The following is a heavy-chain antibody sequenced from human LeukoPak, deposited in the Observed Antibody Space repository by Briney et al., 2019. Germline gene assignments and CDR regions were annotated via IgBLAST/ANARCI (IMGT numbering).Heavy chain of an antibody. Sequence: SETLSLTCAASGWSFSRYYWTWIRQPPGKGLEWIGEINHSGSTNYNPSLKSRVTISVDTSKNQFSLKLSSVTAADTAVYYCERVDPGVPAAGTDYGGQGTLVTVSS. CDR2: INHSGST. CDR3: ERVDPGVPAAGTDY. J-gene: IGHJ4*02. CDR1: GWSFSRYY. V-gene: IGHV4-34*01. D-gene: IGHD6-13*01.